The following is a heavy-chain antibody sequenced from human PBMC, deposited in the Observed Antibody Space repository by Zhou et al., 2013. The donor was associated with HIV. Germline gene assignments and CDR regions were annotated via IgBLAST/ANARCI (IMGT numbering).Heavy chain of an antibody. CDR3: ARGGLEWLFICYFDY. CDR1: GGTFTSHG. D-gene: IGHD3-3*01. CDR2: IIPVFGTT. V-gene: IGHV1-69*05. J-gene: IGHJ4*02. Sequence: QVQLEQSGAEVKKPGSSVRVSCKASGGTFTSHGFNWVRQAPGQGLQWMGKIIPVFGTTKFAQKFQGRVTFTTDESTRTAYMELGSLGSEDTAVYYCARGGLEWLFICYFDYWGQGSLVTVSS.